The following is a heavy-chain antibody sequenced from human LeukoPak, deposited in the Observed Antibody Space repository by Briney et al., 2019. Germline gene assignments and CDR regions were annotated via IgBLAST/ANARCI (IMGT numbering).Heavy chain of an antibody. D-gene: IGHD4-4*01. J-gene: IGHJ4*02. Sequence: GASVKVSCKASGYTFTGYYMHWVRQAPGQGLEWMGWINPNSGGTNYAQKFQGRVTMTRDTSISTAYMELSRLRSDDTAVYYCARVEGIATVELDYWGQGTLVTVSS. V-gene: IGHV1-2*02. CDR3: ARVEGIATVELDY. CDR1: GYTFTGYY. CDR2: INPNSGGT.